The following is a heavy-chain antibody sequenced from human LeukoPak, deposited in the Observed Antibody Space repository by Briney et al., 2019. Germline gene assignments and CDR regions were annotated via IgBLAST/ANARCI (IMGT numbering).Heavy chain of an antibody. J-gene: IGHJ1*01. CDR2: IYYGGST. CDR3: ARGLAYYDFWSGYYTTEDYFQH. Sequence: SETLSLTCTVSGVSVSSGSYYWSWLRQPPGKGLEWIGYIYYGGSTNYNPSLKSRVTISVDTSKNQFSLKLSSVTAADTAVYYCARGLAYYDFWSGYYTTEDYFQHWGQGTLVTVSS. CDR1: GVSVSSGSYY. D-gene: IGHD3-3*01. V-gene: IGHV4-61*01.